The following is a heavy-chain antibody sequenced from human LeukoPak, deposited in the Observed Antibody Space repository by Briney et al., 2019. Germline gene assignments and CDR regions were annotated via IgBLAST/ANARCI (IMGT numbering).Heavy chain of an antibody. CDR1: GFTFTDYY. Sequence: PGGSLRLSCAASGFTFTDYYMSWIRQAPGKGLEWVSYITNSGTTIYYADSVKGRFTLSRDNAKNSLYLQMNSLRAEDTAVYYCAKGTAAAEFGTWYYYGMDVWGQGTTVTVSS. V-gene: IGHV3-11*01. CDR3: AKGTAAAEFGTWYYYGMDV. CDR2: ITNSGTTI. J-gene: IGHJ6*02. D-gene: IGHD6-13*01.